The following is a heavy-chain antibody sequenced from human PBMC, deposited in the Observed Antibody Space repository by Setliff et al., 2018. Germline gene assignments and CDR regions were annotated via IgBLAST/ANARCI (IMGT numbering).Heavy chain of an antibody. D-gene: IGHD3-3*01. J-gene: IGHJ4*02. CDR3: ARRHIGVIIGYYFDY. V-gene: IGHV3-7*03. CDR2: IKEDGSEK. Sequence: GFTFSDYYMSWIRQAPGKGLEWVANIKEDGSEKYYVDSVKGRSTISRDNAKNSLYLQMNSLRAEDTAVYYCARRHIGVIIGYYFDYWGQGTLVTVSS. CDR1: GFTFSDYY.